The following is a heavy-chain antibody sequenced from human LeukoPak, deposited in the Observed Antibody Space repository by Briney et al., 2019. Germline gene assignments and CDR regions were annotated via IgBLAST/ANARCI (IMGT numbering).Heavy chain of an antibody. D-gene: IGHD2-21*01. CDR3: ARHTRLWYFDY. J-gene: IGHJ4*02. CDR1: GGSISSRNYY. CDR2: IYYSGST. V-gene: IGHV4-39*01. Sequence: SETLSLTCTVSGGSISSRNYYWGWIRQPPGKGLEWIGSIYYSGSTYYNPSLKSRVTISVDTSKNQFSLKLSSVTAADTAVYYCARHTRLWYFDYWGQGTLVTVSS.